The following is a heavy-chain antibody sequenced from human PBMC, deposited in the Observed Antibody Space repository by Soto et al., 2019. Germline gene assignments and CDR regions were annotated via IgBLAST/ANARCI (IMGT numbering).Heavy chain of an antibody. J-gene: IGHJ5*02. CDR1: GFTFTNYW. CDR2: INPDGSRT. Sequence: HPGGSLRLSCAASGFTFTNYWMHWVRQAPGKGLMWVSRINPDGSRTSYADSVKGRFAISRDNAKNTLYLQMNSLRAEDTAVYYCARVKSGSYDWFDPWGQGTLVTVSS. D-gene: IGHD3-10*01. CDR3: ARVKSGSYDWFDP. V-gene: IGHV3-74*01.